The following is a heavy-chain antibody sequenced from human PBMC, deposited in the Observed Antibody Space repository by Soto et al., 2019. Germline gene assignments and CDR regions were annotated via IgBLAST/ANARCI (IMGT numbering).Heavy chain of an antibody. CDR2: IIPIFGTA. Sequence: ASVKVSCEAARGSFSSDAISWVRQAPGQGLEWMGGIIPIFGTANYAQKFQGRVTITADESTSTAYMELSSLRSEDTAVYYCARDLAYCGGDCYYLNWFDPWGQGTLVTVSS. V-gene: IGHV1-69*13. D-gene: IGHD2-21*02. J-gene: IGHJ5*02. CDR1: RGSFSSDA. CDR3: ARDLAYCGGDCYYLNWFDP.